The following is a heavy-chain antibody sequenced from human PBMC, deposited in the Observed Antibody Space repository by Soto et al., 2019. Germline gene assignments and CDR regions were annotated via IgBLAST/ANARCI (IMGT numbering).Heavy chain of an antibody. V-gene: IGHV3-23*01. Sequence: PGGSLRLSCAASGFTFSSYAMSWVRQAPGKGLEWVSAISGSGGSTYYAGSVKGRFTISRDNSKNTLYLQMNSLRAEDTAVYYCAKVPWEIVLMVYEHWGQGTLVTVSS. CDR2: ISGSGGST. D-gene: IGHD2-8*01. CDR3: AKVPWEIVLMVYEH. J-gene: IGHJ4*02. CDR1: GFTFSSYA.